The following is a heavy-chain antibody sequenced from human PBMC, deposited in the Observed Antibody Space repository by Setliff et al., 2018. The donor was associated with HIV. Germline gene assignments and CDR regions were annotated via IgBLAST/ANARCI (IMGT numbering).Heavy chain of an antibody. CDR1: GDSIGTYS. V-gene: IGHV4-4*09. CDR2: IYTSGST. D-gene: IGHD2-15*01. Sequence: SETLSLTCAVSGDSIGTYSWHWIRQPPGKGLEWIGYIYTSGSTSYNPSLKSRVTISVDTSRNQFSLNLSSVTAADTAVYYCARFPLLHKNAFDIWGQGTMVTVSS. J-gene: IGHJ3*02. CDR3: ARFPLLHKNAFDI.